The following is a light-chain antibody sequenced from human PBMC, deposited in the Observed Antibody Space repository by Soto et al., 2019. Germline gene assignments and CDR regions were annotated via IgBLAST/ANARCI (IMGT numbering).Light chain of an antibody. V-gene: IGKV1-39*01. J-gene: IGKJ4*01. CDR3: QQTYSTST. CDR1: QAISNY. CDR2: GAK. Sequence: DIQMTQSPSFLSASVGDRVTITCRASQAISNYLNWYQQKPGKAPNLLIFGAKTLQSGVPSRFSGSGYGTDFTLTITTLQPEDVGIYYCQQTYSTSTFGGGTKVDIK.